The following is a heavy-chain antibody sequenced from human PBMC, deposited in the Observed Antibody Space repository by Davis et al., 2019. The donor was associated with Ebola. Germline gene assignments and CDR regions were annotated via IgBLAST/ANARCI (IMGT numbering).Heavy chain of an antibody. CDR3: ARVDTSMVGFYYYYGMDV. Sequence: PSETLSLTCSVSNGSISSGVFYWTWIRQHPGKGLECIGYIHYTGSTYYNPTLKSRSIISVDTSKNQFCLKLKSVTVADTAVYFCARVDTSMVGFYYYYGMDVWGQGTTVTVSS. CDR2: IHYTGST. J-gene: IGHJ6*02. V-gene: IGHV4-31*03. D-gene: IGHD5-18*01. CDR1: NGSISSGVFY.